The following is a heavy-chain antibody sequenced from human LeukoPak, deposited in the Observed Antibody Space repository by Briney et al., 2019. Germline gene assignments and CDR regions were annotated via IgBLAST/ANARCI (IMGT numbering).Heavy chain of an antibody. CDR2: ISAYNGNT. CDR3: ARAQLVGGGYFDY. Sequence: ASVKVSCKASGYTFTSYGISWVRQAPGQGLEWMGWISAYNGNTNYAQKLQGRVTITTDTSTSTAYMELRSLRPDDTAVYYCARAQLVGGGYFDYWGQGTLVTVSS. J-gene: IGHJ4*02. V-gene: IGHV1-18*01. CDR1: GYTFTSYG. D-gene: IGHD6-6*01.